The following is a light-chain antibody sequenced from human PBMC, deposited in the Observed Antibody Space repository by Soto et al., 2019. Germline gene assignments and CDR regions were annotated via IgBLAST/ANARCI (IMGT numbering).Light chain of an antibody. V-gene: IGLV1-44*01. CDR3: TAWDDSLNGLV. CDR1: ISNIGRYT. Sequence: QSVLTQPPSASGTPGQRVTISCSGSISNIGRYTVNWYQQLPGTAPKLVIYTPDRFSGSKSGTSASLAISGLQSEDEADYYCTAWDDSLNGLVFGGGIKLTVL. J-gene: IGLJ2*01.